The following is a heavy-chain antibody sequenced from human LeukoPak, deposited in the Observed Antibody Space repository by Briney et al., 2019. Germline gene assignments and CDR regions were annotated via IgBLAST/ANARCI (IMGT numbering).Heavy chain of an antibody. V-gene: IGHV3-9*01. J-gene: IGHJ6*04. Sequence: GGSLRLSCAASGFSFDEYAMHWVRQGTGKGLEWVSGISWNSGTIEYADSVKGRFTISRDNAKNSLYLQMNSLRAEDTALYYCAKDISRGCRHGYYNYYHIDVWGKGTTVIVSS. CDR3: AKDISRGCRHGYYNYYHIDV. CDR1: GFSFDEYA. D-gene: IGHD5-18*01. CDR2: ISWNSGTI.